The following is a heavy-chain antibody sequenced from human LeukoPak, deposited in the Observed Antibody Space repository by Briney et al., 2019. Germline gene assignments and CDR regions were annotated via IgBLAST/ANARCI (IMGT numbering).Heavy chain of an antibody. CDR1: GGSFSGYY. CDR3: ARGSRTPDY. CDR2: INHSGST. J-gene: IGHJ4*02. V-gene: IGHV4-34*01. Sequence: PSETLSLTCAVYGGSFSGYYWIWIRQPPGKGLEWIGEINHSGSTIYNPSLQSRVTISIDTCKIQFSLKLISVSAADTAVYYCARGSRTPDYWGQGTLVTVSS.